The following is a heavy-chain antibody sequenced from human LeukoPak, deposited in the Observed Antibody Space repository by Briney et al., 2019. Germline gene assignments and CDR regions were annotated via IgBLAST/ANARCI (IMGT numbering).Heavy chain of an antibody. CDR2: ISYDGSNK. CDR3: ARGGDYGSGSIYFDY. Sequence: PGRSLSLSCAASGFTFSSYAMHWVRQAPGKGLEWVAVISYDGSNKYYADPVKGRFTISRDNSKNTLYLQMSSLRAEDTAVYYCARGGDYGSGSIYFDYWGQGTLVTVSS. J-gene: IGHJ4*02. V-gene: IGHV3-30-3*01. D-gene: IGHD3-10*01. CDR1: GFTFSSYA.